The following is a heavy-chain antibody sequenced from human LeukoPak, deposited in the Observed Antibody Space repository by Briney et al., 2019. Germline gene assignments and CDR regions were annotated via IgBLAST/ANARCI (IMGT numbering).Heavy chain of an antibody. V-gene: IGHV1-2*02. J-gene: IGHJ5*02. CDR1: GYTFTAYH. CDR2: INPNGAHT. CDR3: ARDVGPAQGGGFDP. Sequence: ASVKVSCKASGYTFTAYHLQWVPQTLGQGLEWMAWINPNGAHTNPDQKLQGRVTMTSDTSTSTAYMVLSRVTSNDPAVYFCARDVGPAQGGGFDPWSQGTLVTASS. D-gene: IGHD3-10*01.